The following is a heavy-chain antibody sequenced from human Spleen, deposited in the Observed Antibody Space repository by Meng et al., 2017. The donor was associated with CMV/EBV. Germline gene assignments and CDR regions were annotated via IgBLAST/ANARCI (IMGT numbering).Heavy chain of an antibody. CDR1: GGTFSSYA. CDR3: ARVQVTRTARSYFDH. J-gene: IGHJ4*02. Sequence: ASVKVSCKASGGTFSSYAISWVRQAPGQGLEWMGWVNPNTGGANYAQKFQGRVNMTRDTSISTTYMELNRLRSDDTAVYYCARVQVTRTARSYFDHWGQGTLVTVSS. CDR2: VNPNTGGA. D-gene: IGHD2-21*02. V-gene: IGHV1-2*02.